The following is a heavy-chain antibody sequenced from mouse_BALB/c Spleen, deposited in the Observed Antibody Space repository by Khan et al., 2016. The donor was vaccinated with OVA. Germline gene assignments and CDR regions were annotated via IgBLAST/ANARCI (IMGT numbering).Heavy chain of an antibody. V-gene: IGHV1S137*01. CDR3: ARGGVGDRFVY. CDR1: GYRFTDFT. CDR2: ISTYYGDA. J-gene: IGHJ3*01. Sequence: QVQLKQSGAELVRPGVSVKISCKGSGYRFTDFTIHWVKQSHAKSLEWIGVISTYYGDADYNQKFKGKATMTVDKSSSTAYMELARLTSEDSAIYYGARGGVGDRFVYWGQGTLVTVSA. D-gene: IGHD1-1*02.